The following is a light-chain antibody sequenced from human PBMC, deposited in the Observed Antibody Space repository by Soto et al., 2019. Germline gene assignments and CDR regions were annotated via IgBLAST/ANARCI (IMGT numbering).Light chain of an antibody. Sequence: EIVLTQSPATMSLSPGDRATLSCRASQSIGNSLAWYQQKRGQPPRLLIYDASSRATGIPARFSGSGSGTDFTLTISRLEPEDFAVYYCQQYGSSPGTFGQGTKVDIK. V-gene: IGKV3-20*01. CDR3: QQYGSSPGT. J-gene: IGKJ1*01. CDR1: QSIGNS. CDR2: DAS.